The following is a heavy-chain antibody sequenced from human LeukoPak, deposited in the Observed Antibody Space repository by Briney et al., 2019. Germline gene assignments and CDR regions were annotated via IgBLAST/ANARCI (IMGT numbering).Heavy chain of an antibody. CDR1: GFTFDDYA. D-gene: IGHD4-17*01. Sequence: QPGGSLRLSCAASGFTFDDYAMHWVRQAPGKGREWVTLISWDGGSTYYADSVKGRFTISRDNSKNSLYLQMNSLRAEDTALYYCAKGEDYGDYVSADYWGQGTLVTVSS. CDR2: ISWDGGST. CDR3: AKGEDYGDYVSADY. J-gene: IGHJ4*02. V-gene: IGHV3-43D*03.